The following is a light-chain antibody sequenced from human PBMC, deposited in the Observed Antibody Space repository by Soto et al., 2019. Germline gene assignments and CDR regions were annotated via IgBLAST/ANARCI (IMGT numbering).Light chain of an antibody. CDR1: QSITSN. CDR2: AAS. V-gene: IGKV3-15*01. J-gene: IGKJ2*01. Sequence: EIVMTQSPATLSVSPGERATLSCRASQSITSNLAWYQQKPGQAPRLLIYAASTRATGIPARFSGSGSGTEFTLTIRSLQSEDFAVYYCQQYNNWPPYMFTFGQGTKLQIK. CDR3: QQYNNWPPYMFT.